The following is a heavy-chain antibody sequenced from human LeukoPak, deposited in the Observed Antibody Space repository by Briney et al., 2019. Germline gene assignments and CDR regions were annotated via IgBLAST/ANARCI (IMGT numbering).Heavy chain of an antibody. V-gene: IGHV3-53*01. J-gene: IGHJ5*02. CDR3: AKGGYCGGDCYRSPNWFDP. D-gene: IGHD2-21*01. CDR1: GFTVSSNY. CDR2: IYSGGST. Sequence: PGGSLRLSCAASGFTVSSNYMSWVRQAPGKGLEWVSVIYSGGSTYYADSVKGRFTISRDNSKNTLYLQMNSLRAEDTAVYYCAKGGYCGGDCYRSPNWFDPWGQGTLVTVSS.